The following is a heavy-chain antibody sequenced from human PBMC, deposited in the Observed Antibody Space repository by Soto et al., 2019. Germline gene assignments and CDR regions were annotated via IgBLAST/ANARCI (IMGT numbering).Heavy chain of an antibody. CDR2: IRGSGGNT. V-gene: IGHV3-23*01. D-gene: IGHD4-17*01. CDR3: TKGSQILSIYYGVRIYN. Sequence: EVQLLESGGGLVQPGGSLRLSCAASGFTFSSYAMTWVRQAPGKGLELVSAIRGSGGNTYYADSVKGRVTISRDNSKTTLYLQLNRLTAENTAVYYCTKGSQILSIYYGVRIYNWGQGTLVTVAS. CDR1: GFTFSSYA. J-gene: IGHJ1*01.